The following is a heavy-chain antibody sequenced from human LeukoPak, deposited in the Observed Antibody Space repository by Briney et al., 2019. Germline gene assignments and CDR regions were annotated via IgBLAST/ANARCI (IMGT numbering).Heavy chain of an antibody. Sequence: PGGSLRLSCAASGLTGSHNYVSWVRQAPGKELEWVSAIHTSGDTCYADSVKGRFTISRDTSKNTLYPQINSLRVEDTAVYYCIVLGDSNHWGQGTLVTVSS. J-gene: IGHJ5*02. D-gene: IGHD2-21*02. V-gene: IGHV3-53*01. CDR3: IVLGDSNH. CDR1: GLTGSHNY. CDR2: IHTSGDT.